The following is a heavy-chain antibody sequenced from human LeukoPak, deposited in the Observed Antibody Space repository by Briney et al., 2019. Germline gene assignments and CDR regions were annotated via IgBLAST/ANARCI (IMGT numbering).Heavy chain of an antibody. CDR3: ARAISAYDSSGYHYLDY. D-gene: IGHD3-22*01. J-gene: IGHJ4*02. Sequence: SSETLSLTCTVSGGSISSYYWSWIRQPPGKGLEWIGYIYYSGSTNYNPSLKSRVTISVDTSKNQFSLKLSSVTAADTAVYYCARAISAYDSSGYHYLDYWGQGTLVTVSS. CDR1: GGSISSYY. V-gene: IGHV4-59*01. CDR2: IYYSGST.